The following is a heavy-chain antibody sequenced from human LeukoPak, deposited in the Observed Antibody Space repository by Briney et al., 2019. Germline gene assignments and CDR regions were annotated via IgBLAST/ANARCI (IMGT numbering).Heavy chain of an antibody. V-gene: IGHV1-46*01. J-gene: IGHJ4*02. CDR1: GYTFTSYY. CDR2: INPSGGST. CDR3: ARPVGWTYYYGSSGYYYDY. D-gene: IGHD3-22*01. Sequence: ASVKVSCKASGYTFTSYYMHWVRQAPGQGLEWMGIINPSGGSTSYAQKFQGRVTMTRDTSTSTVYMELSSLRSEDTAVYYCARPVGWTYYYGSSGYYYDYWGQGTLVTVSS.